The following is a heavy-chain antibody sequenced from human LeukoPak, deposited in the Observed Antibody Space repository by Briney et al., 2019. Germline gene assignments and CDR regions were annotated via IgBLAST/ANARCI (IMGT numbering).Heavy chain of an antibody. CDR1: GYTFTSYG. J-gene: IGHJ4*02. CDR2: ISAYNGNT. V-gene: IGHV1-18*01. CDR3: ARDRGDGILTGYLLANTYYFDY. Sequence: ASVKVSCKASGYTFTSYGISWVRQAPGQGLEWMGWISAYNGNTNYAQKLQGRVTITPDTSTSTAYMELRSLRSDDTAVYYCARDRGDGILTGYLLANTYYFDYWGQGTLVTVSS. D-gene: IGHD3-9*01.